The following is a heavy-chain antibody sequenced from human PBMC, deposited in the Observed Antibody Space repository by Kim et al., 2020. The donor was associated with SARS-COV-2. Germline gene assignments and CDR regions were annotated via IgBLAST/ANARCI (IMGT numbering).Heavy chain of an antibody. V-gene: IGHV4-31*03. D-gene: IGHD3-3*01. CDR1: GGSISSGGYY. CDR3: ARGITIFGVVNCMDV. CDR2: IYYSGST. J-gene: IGHJ6*02. Sequence: SETLSLTCTVSGGSISSGGYYWIWIRQHPGKGLEWIGYIYYSGSTYYNPSLKSRVTISVDTSKNQFSLKLSSVTAADTAVYYCARGITIFGVVNCMDVWGQGTTVTVSS.